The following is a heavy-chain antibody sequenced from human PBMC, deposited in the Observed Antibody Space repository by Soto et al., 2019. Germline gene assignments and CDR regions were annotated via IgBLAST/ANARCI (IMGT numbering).Heavy chain of an antibody. D-gene: IGHD4-4*01. V-gene: IGHV1-69*12. J-gene: IGHJ4*02. Sequence: QVQLVQSGAEVKKPGSSVQVSCKASGGTFSSYAISWVRQAPGQGLEWMGGIIPIFGTANYAQKVQGRVTITADESTSTAYMALSSLRSEDTAVYYCARDGGVYDYSPFDYWGQGTLVTVSS. CDR2: IIPIFGTA. CDR1: GGTFSSYA. CDR3: ARDGGVYDYSPFDY.